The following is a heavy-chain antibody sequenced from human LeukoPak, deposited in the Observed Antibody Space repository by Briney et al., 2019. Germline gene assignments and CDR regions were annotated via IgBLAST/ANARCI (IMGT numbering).Heavy chain of an antibody. Sequence: PGRSLRLSCAASGFTFDDYAMHWVRQAPGKGLEWVSGISWNSGSIGYADSVKGRFTISRDNAKNSLYLQMNSLRAEDTALYYCAKALGDWGQGTLVTASS. J-gene: IGHJ4*02. D-gene: IGHD3-10*01. CDR3: AKALGD. CDR2: ISWNSGSI. V-gene: IGHV3-9*01. CDR1: GFTFDDYA.